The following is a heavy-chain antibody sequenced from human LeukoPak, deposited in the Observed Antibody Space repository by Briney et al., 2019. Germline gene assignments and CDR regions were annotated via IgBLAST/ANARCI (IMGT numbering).Heavy chain of an antibody. CDR3: AKDGGYSSSSGGYFDY. CDR2: ISWNSDTI. V-gene: IGHV3-9*01. J-gene: IGHJ4*02. Sequence: PGRSLRLSCAASGFTFDDYAMHWVRQAPGKGLEWVSGISWNSDTIGFADSVKGRFTISRDNAKNSLYLQMNSLRAEDTALYYCAKDGGYSSSSGGYFDYWGQGTLVTVSS. D-gene: IGHD6-6*01. CDR1: GFTFDDYA.